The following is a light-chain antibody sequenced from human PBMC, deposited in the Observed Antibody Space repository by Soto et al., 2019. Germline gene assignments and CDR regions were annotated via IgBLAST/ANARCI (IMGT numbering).Light chain of an antibody. CDR3: QQRSNF. V-gene: IGKV3-11*01. J-gene: IGKJ3*01. CDR2: DAS. Sequence: EIVLTQSPATLSLSPGERATLSCRASQSVSSYLAWYQQKPGQAPRLLIYDASNRATGIPARFSGSGSGTDFTLSISSLEPEDFAVYYCQQRSNFFGPGTKVYSK. CDR1: QSVSSY.